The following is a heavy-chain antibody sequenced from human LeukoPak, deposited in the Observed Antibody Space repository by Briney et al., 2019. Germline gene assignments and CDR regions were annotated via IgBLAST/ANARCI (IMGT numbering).Heavy chain of an antibody. D-gene: IGHD6-25*01. CDR3: ARPGYSTGAFDY. Sequence: GGSLRLSCAASGLTVTSNYMSWIRQAPGTGLEWVSVIYSGGDTYYADSVKGRFTISRDNSKNTLYLQMNSLRAEDTAVYYCARPGYSTGAFDYWGQGTLVTVSS. V-gene: IGHV3-53*01. CDR1: GLTVTSNY. CDR2: IYSGGDT. J-gene: IGHJ4*02.